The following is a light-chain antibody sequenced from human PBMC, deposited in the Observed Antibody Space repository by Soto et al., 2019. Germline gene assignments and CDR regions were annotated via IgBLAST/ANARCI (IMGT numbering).Light chain of an antibody. CDR2: LGS. CDR3: MQALQTPRT. J-gene: IGKJ1*01. Sequence: IVMTQSPLSLPVTPGEPASISCRSSQSLLHSNGYNYLDWYLQKPGQSPQLLIYLGSNRVSGVLDRFSGIGSGTDFTLKISRMEAEDVGVYYCMQALQTPRTFGQGTKLEIK. CDR1: QSLLHSNGYNY. V-gene: IGKV2-28*01.